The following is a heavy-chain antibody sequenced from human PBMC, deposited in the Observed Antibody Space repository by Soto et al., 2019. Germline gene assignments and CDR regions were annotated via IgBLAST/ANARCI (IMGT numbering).Heavy chain of an antibody. Sequence: PSETLSLTCPASGGSISTVGHYWTWIPQPPGKGLEWIGSIYHTGSTYYSKSLRSRLTTSVDTSKSQFSLRLSSVTAADTAVYYCARATGTLRSRNCDYWGQGSLVTVSS. D-gene: IGHD1-1*01. J-gene: IGHJ4*02. CDR2: IYHTGST. CDR1: GGSISTVGHY. V-gene: IGHV4-31*03. CDR3: ARATGTLRSRNCDY.